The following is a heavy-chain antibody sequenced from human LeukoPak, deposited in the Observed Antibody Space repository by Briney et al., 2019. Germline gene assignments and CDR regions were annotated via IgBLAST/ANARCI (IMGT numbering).Heavy chain of an antibody. Sequence: GESLKISCTGSGYSFTNYWIAWVRQMPGKGLEWMGIIYPGDSETTYSPSFQGEVTISADKSLTTTYLQWSSLKASDTAMYYCARGRGYCSSSSCYDFDYWGQGTLVTVSS. J-gene: IGHJ4*02. CDR2: IYPGDSET. V-gene: IGHV5-51*01. CDR3: ARGRGYCSSSSCYDFDY. CDR1: GYSFTNYW. D-gene: IGHD2-2*01.